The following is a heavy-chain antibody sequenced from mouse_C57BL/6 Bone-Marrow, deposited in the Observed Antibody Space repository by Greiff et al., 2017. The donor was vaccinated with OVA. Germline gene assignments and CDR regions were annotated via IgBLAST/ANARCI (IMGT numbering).Heavy chain of an antibody. Sequence: VQLQQPGAELVRPGSSVKLSCKASGYTFTSYWMHWVKQRPIQGLEWIGNIDPSDSETHYNQKFKDKATLTVDKSSSTAYMQLSSLTSEDSAVYYWARGPIYYDYLAWFAYGGQETLVTVSA. J-gene: IGHJ3*01. CDR2: IDPSDSET. V-gene: IGHV1-52*01. CDR1: GYTFTSYW. CDR3: ARGPIYYDYLAWFAY. D-gene: IGHD2-4*01.